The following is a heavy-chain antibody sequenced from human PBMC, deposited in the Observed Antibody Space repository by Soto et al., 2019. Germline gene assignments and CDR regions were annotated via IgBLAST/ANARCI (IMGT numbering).Heavy chain of an antibody. CDR3: ARGGGWVGEASFDS. CDR2: INAGNGRE. CDR1: GYTFTSYT. D-gene: IGHD3-10*01. Sequence: QVQLEQSGAEVKKPGASVKVSCKTSGYTFTSYTLHWVRQAPGQGLEWMGWINAGNGREKYSQRFQDRVSLSTEKSAATAYMELKSLRSEDTAMYYWARGGGWVGEASFDSWGQGTLVTVSS. J-gene: IGHJ4*02. V-gene: IGHV1-3*01.